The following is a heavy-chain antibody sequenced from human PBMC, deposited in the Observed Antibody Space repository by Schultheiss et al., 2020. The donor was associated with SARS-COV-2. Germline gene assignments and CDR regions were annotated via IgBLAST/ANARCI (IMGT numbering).Heavy chain of an antibody. Sequence: GGSLRLSCAASGFTFSSYGMHWVRQAPGKGLEWVAFIRYDGSNKYYADSVKGRFTISRDNSKNTLYLQMNSLRAEDTAVYYCARELSHPESSWYRFDYYYGMDVWGQETTVTVSS. CDR1: GFTFSSYG. J-gene: IGHJ6*02. CDR3: ARELSHPESSWYRFDYYYGMDV. D-gene: IGHD6-13*01. CDR2: IRYDGSNK. V-gene: IGHV3-30*02.